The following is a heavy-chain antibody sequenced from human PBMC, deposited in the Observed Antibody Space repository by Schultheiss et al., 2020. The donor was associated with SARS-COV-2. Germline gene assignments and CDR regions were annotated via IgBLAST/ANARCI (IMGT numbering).Heavy chain of an antibody. V-gene: IGHV1-2*02. CDR1: GYTFTDYF. D-gene: IGHD6-19*01. CDR3: ARSSISKTDDYYYYGLFV. Sequence: ASVKVSCKASGYTFTDYFMYWVRQAPGQGLEWMGWVIPKSGGTTYAQKFQGRVTMTRDTSISTAYMELSSLRSDDTAVYYCARSSISKTDDYYYYGLFVWGQGTTVTVSS. CDR2: VIPKSGGT. J-gene: IGHJ6*02.